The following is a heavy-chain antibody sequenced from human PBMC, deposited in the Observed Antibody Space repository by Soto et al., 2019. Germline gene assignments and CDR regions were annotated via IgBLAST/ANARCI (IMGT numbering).Heavy chain of an antibody. CDR3: AKATRSGSYARDDC. CDR2: ISGSGGST. Sequence: GGSLRLSCAASGFTFGSYAMSWVRQAPGKGLEWVSAISGSGGSTYYADSVKGRFTISRDNSKNTLYLQMNSLRAEDTAVYYCAKATRSGSYARDDCWGQGTLVTVSS. J-gene: IGHJ4*02. CDR1: GFTFGSYA. V-gene: IGHV3-23*01. D-gene: IGHD1-26*01.